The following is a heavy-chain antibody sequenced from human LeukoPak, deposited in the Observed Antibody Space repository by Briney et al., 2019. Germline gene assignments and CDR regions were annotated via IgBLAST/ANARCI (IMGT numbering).Heavy chain of an antibody. CDR2: ISYDGSNK. Sequence: GGSLRLSCAASGFTFSSYAMHWVRQAPGKGLEWVAVISYDGSNKYYAESVKGRFTISRDNSKNTLYLQMNSLRAEDTAVYYCAKDRRYGDRGFDYWGQGTLVTVSS. D-gene: IGHD4-17*01. V-gene: IGHV3-30-3*01. CDR1: GFTFSSYA. CDR3: AKDRRYGDRGFDY. J-gene: IGHJ4*02.